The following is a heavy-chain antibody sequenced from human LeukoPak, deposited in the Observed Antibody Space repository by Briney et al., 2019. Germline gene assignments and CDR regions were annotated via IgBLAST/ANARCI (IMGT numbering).Heavy chain of an antibody. J-gene: IGHJ3*02. CDR3: SKGGGEGDESAFDI. D-gene: IGHD3-16*01. V-gene: IGHV3-72*01. CDR1: GFTFSDYI. Sequence: GGSLRLSRAASGFTFSDYIMDWVRPAPGKGLEWVGRIRRRRNGYTTEFAASVKGRFPISRADSEHSLYLHKNNLKPEDAAVYHFSKGGGEGDESAFDIWGQGTMVTVSS. CDR2: IRRRRNGYTT.